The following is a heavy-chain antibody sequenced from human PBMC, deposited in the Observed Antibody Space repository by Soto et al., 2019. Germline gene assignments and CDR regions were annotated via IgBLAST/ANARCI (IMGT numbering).Heavy chain of an antibody. V-gene: IGHV3-23*01. CDR2: ITGDGLTT. J-gene: IGHJ5*02. CDR3: AKDPLQLVSGLFDP. D-gene: IGHD3-10*01. CDR1: GFTFSSYA. Sequence: PGGSLRLSCAASGFTFSSYAMSWVRQAPGKGLDWVSTITGDGLTTYDADSVKGRFTISRDNSKSTLYLKLNSLRVDDTAVYYCAKDPLQLVSGLFDPWGQGTLVTVSS.